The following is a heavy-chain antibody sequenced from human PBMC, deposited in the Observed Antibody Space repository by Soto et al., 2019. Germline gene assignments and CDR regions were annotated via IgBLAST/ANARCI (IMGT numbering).Heavy chain of an antibody. CDR1: GGTFSSYA. CDR3: ASRSCYSGICYYGMDV. D-gene: IGHD2-15*01. CDR2: IIPIFGTA. V-gene: IGHV1-69*13. Sequence: ASAKVSCRASGGTFSSYAISWVRQAPGQGLEWMGGIIPIFGTANYAQKFQGRVTITADESTSTAYMELSSLRSEDTAVYYCASRSCYSGICYYGMDVWGQGTTVTVSS. J-gene: IGHJ6*02.